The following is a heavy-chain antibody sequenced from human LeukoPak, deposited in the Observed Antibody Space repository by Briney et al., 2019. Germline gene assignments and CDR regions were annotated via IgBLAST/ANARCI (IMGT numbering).Heavy chain of an antibody. CDR1: GFTFNDYN. J-gene: IGHJ4*02. V-gene: IGHV3-53*01. CDR2: IYTGDKT. Sequence: GGSLRLSCAASGFTFNDYNMNWVRQAPGKGLEWVSVIYTGDKTYYADSVKGRFIISRDNSKNILYLQMDSLRAEDTALYYCVRGTARWGQGTLVTVSS. CDR3: VRGTAR.